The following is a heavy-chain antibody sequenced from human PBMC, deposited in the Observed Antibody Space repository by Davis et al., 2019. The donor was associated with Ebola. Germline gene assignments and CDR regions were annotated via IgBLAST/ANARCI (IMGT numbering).Heavy chain of an antibody. CDR3: AAAPGYRREFDY. V-gene: IGHV1-69*02. CDR2: IIPILGIA. J-gene: IGHJ4*02. CDR1: GGTFSSYT. D-gene: IGHD5-18*01. Sequence: SVKVSCKASGGTFSSYTISWVRQAPGQGLEWMGRIIPILGIANYAQKFQERVTITRDMSTSTAYMELSSLRSEDTAVYYCAAAPGYRREFDYWGQGTLVTVSS.